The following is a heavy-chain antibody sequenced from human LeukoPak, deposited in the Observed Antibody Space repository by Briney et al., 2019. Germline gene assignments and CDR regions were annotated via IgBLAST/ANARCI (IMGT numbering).Heavy chain of an antibody. D-gene: IGHD2-15*01. CDR3: ARPDGGGYSSGFY. CDR1: GFTFSSYW. CDR2: INSDGGST. Sequence: GGSLRLSCAASGFTFSSYWMHWVRQVPGKGLVWVSRINSDGGSTSYADSVKGRFTISRDNAKNTLYLQMNSLRAEDTAVYYCARPDGGGYSSGFYWGQGTLVTVSS. V-gene: IGHV3-74*01. J-gene: IGHJ1*01.